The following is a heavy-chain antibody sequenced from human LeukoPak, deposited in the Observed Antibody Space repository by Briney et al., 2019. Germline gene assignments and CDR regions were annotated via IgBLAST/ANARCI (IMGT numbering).Heavy chain of an antibody. CDR2: IYYSGST. J-gene: IGHJ5*02. CDR3: ARELGYCTSISCYDFDL. D-gene: IGHD2-2*01. Sequence: SETLSLTCTVSGGSISSSSYYWGWIRQPPGKGLEWIGSIYYSGSTYYNPSLKSRVTISVDTSKNQFSLKLSSVTAADTAVYYCARELGYCTSISCYDFDLWGQGILVIVSS. CDR1: GGSISSSSYY. V-gene: IGHV4-39*07.